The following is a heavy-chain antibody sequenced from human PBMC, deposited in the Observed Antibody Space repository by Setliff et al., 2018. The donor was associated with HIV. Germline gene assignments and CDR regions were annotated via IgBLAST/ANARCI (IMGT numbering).Heavy chain of an antibody. D-gene: IGHD1-26*01. J-gene: IGHJ3*02. CDR2: ISSSSDSPT. Sequence: GGSLRLSCAASGFRFSDYYMNWIRQAPGKGLEWLSYISSSSDSPTKYADSVQGRFTISRDNAKNSLYLQMNSLRVEDTAVYYCVGSPAEAASAAWDEAFDIWGQGKLVTVSS. V-gene: IGHV3-11*06. CDR3: VGSPAEAASAAWDEAFDI. CDR1: GFRFSDYY.